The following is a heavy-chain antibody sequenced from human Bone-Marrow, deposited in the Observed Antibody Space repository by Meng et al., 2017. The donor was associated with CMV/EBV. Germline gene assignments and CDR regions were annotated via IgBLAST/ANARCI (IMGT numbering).Heavy chain of an antibody. D-gene: IGHD3-3*01. J-gene: IGHJ4*02. V-gene: IGHV3-21*01. CDR3: ARGYYDFPPEY. Sequence: GESLKISCAASGFTFDDYGMSWVRQAPGKGLEWVSSISSSSSYIYYADSVKGRFTISRDNAKNSLYLQMNSLRAEDTAVYYCARGYYDFPPEYWGQGTLVTVSS. CDR2: ISSSSSYI. CDR1: GFTFDDYG.